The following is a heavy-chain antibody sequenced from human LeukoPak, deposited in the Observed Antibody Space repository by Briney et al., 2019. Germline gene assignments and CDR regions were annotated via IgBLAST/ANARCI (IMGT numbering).Heavy chain of an antibody. CDR3: AVTPNYYDSSGYDFAY. V-gene: IGHV1-69*13. J-gene: IGHJ4*02. Sequence: GASVSVSYKASGGTFSSYAISGVRQARGQGREGMGGIIPIFGTANYAQKFQGRVTITADESTSTAYMELSSLRSEDTAVYYCAVTPNYYDSSGYDFAYWGQGTLVTVSS. CDR1: GGTFSSYA. CDR2: IIPIFGTA. D-gene: IGHD3-22*01.